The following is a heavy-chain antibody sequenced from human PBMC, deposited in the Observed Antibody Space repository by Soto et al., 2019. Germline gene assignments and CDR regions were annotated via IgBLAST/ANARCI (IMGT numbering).Heavy chain of an antibody. Sequence: SVKVSCKASGGTFSSYAISWVRQAPGQGLEWMGGIIPIFGTANYAQKFQGRVTITADESTSTAYMELSSLRSEDTAVYYCARDMVRGVTKDYYYGMDVWGQGTTVTVSS. CDR2: IIPIFGTA. D-gene: IGHD3-10*01. CDR1: GGTFSSYA. V-gene: IGHV1-69*13. CDR3: ARDMVRGVTKDYYYGMDV. J-gene: IGHJ6*02.